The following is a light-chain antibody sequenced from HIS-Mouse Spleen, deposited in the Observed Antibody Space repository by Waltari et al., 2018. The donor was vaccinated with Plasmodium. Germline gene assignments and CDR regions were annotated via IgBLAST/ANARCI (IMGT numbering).Light chain of an antibody. CDR2: AGS. CDR3: CSYAGSSTLV. Sequence: QSALTQPASVSGSPALSITISCTCTSSASGRYNLVPWYQQHPCKAPKLMIYAGSKRPSEFSNRFSGSKSGNTASLTISGLQAEDEADYYCCSYAGSSTLVFGGGTKLTVL. V-gene: IGLV2-23*01. CDR1: SSASGRYNL. J-gene: IGLJ3*02.